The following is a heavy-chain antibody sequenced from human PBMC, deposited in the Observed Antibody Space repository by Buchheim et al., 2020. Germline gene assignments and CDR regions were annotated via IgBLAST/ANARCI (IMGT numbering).Heavy chain of an antibody. Sequence: EVQLLESRGGLVQTGGSLRLSCAASGFTFAGYGMSWVRQAPGKGLEWVSGINSWGESTYYADSVKGRVTLSRDNSKNKVLLHLNSLRVDDTAVYYCAKDTVGGLNYGRLDHWGQGAL. CDR3: AKDTVGGLNYGRLDH. V-gene: IGHV3-23*01. CDR1: GFTFAGYG. D-gene: IGHD3-10*01. CDR2: INSWGEST. J-gene: IGHJ4*02.